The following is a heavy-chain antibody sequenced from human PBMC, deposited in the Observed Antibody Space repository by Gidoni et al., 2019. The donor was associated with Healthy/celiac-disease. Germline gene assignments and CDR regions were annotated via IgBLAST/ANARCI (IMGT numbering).Heavy chain of an antibody. D-gene: IGHD3-10*01. CDR2: IWYDGSNK. Sequence: QVQLVESGGGVVQPGRSLRLSCAASGFTFSSYGMHLVRQAPGKGLGWVAVIWYDGSNKYYADSVKGRFTISRDNSKNTLYLQMNSLRAEDTAVYYCARGTLWFGELSSYGMDVWGQGTTVTVSS. V-gene: IGHV3-33*01. J-gene: IGHJ6*02. CDR3: ARGTLWFGELSSYGMDV. CDR1: GFTFSSYG.